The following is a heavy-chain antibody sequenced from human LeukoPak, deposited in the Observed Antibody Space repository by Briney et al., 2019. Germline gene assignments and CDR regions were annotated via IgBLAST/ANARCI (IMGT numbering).Heavy chain of an antibody. Sequence: PLETLSLTCTVSGGSISSYYWSWIRQTPGKGLEWIGYIYYSGSTNYNPSLKSRVNISVDTSKNQFSLKLSSVTAADTALYYCASLYCSSTSCYLFHWGQGTLVTVSS. J-gene: IGHJ4*02. CDR2: IYYSGST. D-gene: IGHD2-2*01. CDR3: ASLYCSSTSCYLFH. CDR1: GGSISSYY. V-gene: IGHV4-59*08.